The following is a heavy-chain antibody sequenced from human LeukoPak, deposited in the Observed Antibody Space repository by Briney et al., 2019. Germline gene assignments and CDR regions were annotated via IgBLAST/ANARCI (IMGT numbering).Heavy chain of an antibody. V-gene: IGHV3-11*01. CDR3: ARDKSNKGHDC. Sequence: GGSLRLSCAASGFTLSDYYMTWIRQAPGKGLEWISYIGNGGSNIMLYADSVKGRFTVFRDYDKNSLYLQMNRLRAEDTAVYYCARDKSNKGHDCWGQGTLVTVSS. J-gene: IGHJ4*02. CDR2: IGNGGSNIM. CDR1: GFTLSDYY.